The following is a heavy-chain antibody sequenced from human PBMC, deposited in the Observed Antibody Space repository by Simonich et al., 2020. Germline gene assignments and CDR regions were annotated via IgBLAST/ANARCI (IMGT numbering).Heavy chain of an antibody. CDR1: GYTFTSYD. Sequence: QVQLVQSGAEVKKPGASVKVSCKASGYTFTSYDINRVRQATGQGLEWMDWSNPNRGKTGHAQKFQGRVTITRNTSISTAYMELSSLRSEDTAVYYCARARYCSSTSCYNWFDPWGQGTLVTVSS. V-gene: IGHV1-8*03. CDR3: ARARYCSSTSCYNWFDP. CDR2: SNPNRGKT. D-gene: IGHD2-2*01. J-gene: IGHJ5*02.